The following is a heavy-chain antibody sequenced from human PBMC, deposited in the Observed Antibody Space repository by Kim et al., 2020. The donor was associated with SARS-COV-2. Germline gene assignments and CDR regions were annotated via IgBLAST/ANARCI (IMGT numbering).Heavy chain of an antibody. J-gene: IGHJ4*02. CDR3: ARCYVSSGYYVDY. Sequence: YAQKFQGRVTMPRDTSTSTVYMELSSLRSEDTAVYYCARCYVSSGYYVDYWGQGTLVTVSS. D-gene: IGHD3-22*01. V-gene: IGHV1-46*01.